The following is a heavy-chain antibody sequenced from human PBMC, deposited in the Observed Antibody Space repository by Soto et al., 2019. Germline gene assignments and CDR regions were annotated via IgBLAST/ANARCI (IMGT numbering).Heavy chain of an antibody. CDR3: ARVRTTTFDY. D-gene: IGHD3-3*01. Sequence: LQTLSLRCAVYGGSFSGYYWSWIRQPPGKGLEWIGEINHSGSTNYNPSLKSRVTISVDTSKNQFSLKLSSVTAADTAVYYCARVRTTTFDYWGQGTLVTVSS. J-gene: IGHJ4*02. V-gene: IGHV4-34*01. CDR1: GGSFSGYY. CDR2: INHSGST.